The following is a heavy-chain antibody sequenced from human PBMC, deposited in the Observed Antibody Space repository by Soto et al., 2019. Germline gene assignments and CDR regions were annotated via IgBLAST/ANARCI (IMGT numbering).Heavy chain of an antibody. V-gene: IGHV1-18*01. CDR2: ISAYNGNT. Sequence: QVQLVQSGAEVKKPGASVKVSCKASGYTFTSYGISWVRQAPGQGLEWMGWISAYNGNTNYAQKLQGRVTMTTDTCTSTAYMELRSLRSDDTAVYYCARDRTYYDILTGTRGAFDIWGQGTMVTVSS. CDR3: ARDRTYYDILTGTRGAFDI. CDR1: GYTFTSYG. J-gene: IGHJ3*02. D-gene: IGHD3-9*01.